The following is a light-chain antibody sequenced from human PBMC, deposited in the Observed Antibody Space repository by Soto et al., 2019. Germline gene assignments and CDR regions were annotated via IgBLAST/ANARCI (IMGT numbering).Light chain of an antibody. CDR1: QNINSD. V-gene: IGKV3-15*01. CDR3: QQYRLWYT. J-gene: IGKJ2*01. CDR2: DAS. Sequence: EIVMTQSPATLSVSPGERATLSCRASQNINSDLAWYQQKPGQAPRLLIYDASTRATGIPARFSGSGSGTEFTLTISSLQSEDFAVYYCQQYRLWYTVGQGTKVDSK.